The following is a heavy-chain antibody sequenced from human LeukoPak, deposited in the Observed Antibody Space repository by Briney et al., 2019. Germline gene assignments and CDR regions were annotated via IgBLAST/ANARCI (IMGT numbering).Heavy chain of an antibody. J-gene: IGHJ4*02. CDR2: INPGGGST. CDR1: GFTFRNYW. V-gene: IGHV3-23*01. D-gene: IGHD1-7*01. Sequence: GGSLRLSCAASGFTFRNYWMGWVRQAPGRGLEWVSAINPGGGSTYSADSVRGRFTISRDNSKNTLYLQMNSLRAEDTAVYYCAKRAGTTRNFDYWGRGTLVTVSS. CDR3: AKRAGTTRNFDY.